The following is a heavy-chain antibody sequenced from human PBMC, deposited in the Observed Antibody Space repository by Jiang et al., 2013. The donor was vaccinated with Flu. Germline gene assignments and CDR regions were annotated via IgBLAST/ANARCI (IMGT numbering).Heavy chain of an antibody. CDR3: AKDQLLWFGSPASWFDP. Sequence: VQLLESGGGLVQPGGSLRLSCAASGFTFSSYAMSWVRQAPGKGLEWVSAISGSGGSTYYADSVKGRFTISRDNSKNTLYLQMNSLRAEDTAVYYCAKDQLLWFGSPASWFDPWGQGTLVTVSS. CDR2: ISGSGGST. J-gene: IGHJ5*02. CDR1: GFTFSSYA. D-gene: IGHD3-10*01. V-gene: IGHV3-23*01.